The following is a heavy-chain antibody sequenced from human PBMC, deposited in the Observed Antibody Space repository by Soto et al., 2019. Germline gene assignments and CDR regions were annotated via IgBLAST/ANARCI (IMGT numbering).Heavy chain of an antibody. CDR3: FFIIVKAYSYGFFPY. CDR2: IDYSGTT. CDR1: GGSISRGDYF. D-gene: IGHD5-18*01. Sequence: SETLCLTCTVSGGSISRGDYFWSWIRQAPGKGLEWIGYIDYSGTTPYNPSLKSRVTISVDTSMHQFSLRLSSVTAADTAVYFFFFIIVKAYSYGFFPYGGQGT. V-gene: IGHV4-30-4*01. J-gene: IGHJ1*01.